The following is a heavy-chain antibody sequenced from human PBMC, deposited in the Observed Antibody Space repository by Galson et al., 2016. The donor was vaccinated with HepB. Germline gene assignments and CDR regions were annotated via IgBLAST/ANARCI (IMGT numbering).Heavy chain of an antibody. CDR1: GDSVSSNSGV. Sequence: CAISGDSVSSNSGVWNWIRQSPSRGLEWLGRTYYRSKWYNHYAESVKSRITINPDTSKNQFSLHLNSVTPEDTAVYYCARDPPGNSFFDYWGQGILVTVSS. D-gene: IGHD1-1*01. J-gene: IGHJ4*02. CDR2: TYYRSKWYN. CDR3: ARDPPGNSFFDY. V-gene: IGHV6-1*01.